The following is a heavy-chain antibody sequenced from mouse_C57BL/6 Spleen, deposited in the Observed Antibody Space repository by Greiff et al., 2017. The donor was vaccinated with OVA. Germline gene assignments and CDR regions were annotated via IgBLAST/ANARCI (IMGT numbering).Heavy chain of an antibody. CDR3: ARSLYSNSYYYAMDY. D-gene: IGHD2-5*01. V-gene: IGHV1-82*01. Sequence: QVQLQQSGPELVKPGASVKISCKASGYAFSSSWMNWVKQRPGKGLEWIGRIYPGDGDTNYNGKFKGKATLTADKSSSTAYMQLSSLTSDDSAVYFCARSLYSNSYYYAMDYWGQGTSVTVSS. J-gene: IGHJ4*01. CDR1: GYAFSSSW. CDR2: IYPGDGDT.